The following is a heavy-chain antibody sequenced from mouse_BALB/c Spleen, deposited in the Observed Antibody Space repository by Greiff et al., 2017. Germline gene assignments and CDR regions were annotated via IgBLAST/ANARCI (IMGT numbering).Heavy chain of an antibody. CDR3: VRHEYPYGGYAMDY. D-gene: IGHD1-1*01. Sequence: EVQVVESGGGLVQPKGSLKLSCAASGFTFNTYAMNWVRQAPGKGLEWVARIRSKSNNYATYYADSVKDRFTISRDDSQSMLYLQMNNLKTEDTAMYYCVRHEYPYGGYAMDYWGQGTSVTVSS. CDR2: IRSKSNNYAT. CDR1: GFTFNTYA. V-gene: IGHV10-1*02. J-gene: IGHJ4*01.